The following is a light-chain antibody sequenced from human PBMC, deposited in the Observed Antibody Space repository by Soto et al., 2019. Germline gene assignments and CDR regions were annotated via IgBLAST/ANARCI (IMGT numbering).Light chain of an antibody. CDR3: QQYGSSPLT. V-gene: IGKV3-20*01. CDR2: GAS. CDR1: QSFRSSY. Sequence: EILLTQSPGTLSLSPGERATLSCRASQSFRSSYLAWYQQKPGQAPRLLIYGASSRATGIPDRFSGSGSGTDFTLTISRLEPEDFAVYSCQQYGSSPLTFGGGTKVEIK. J-gene: IGKJ4*01.